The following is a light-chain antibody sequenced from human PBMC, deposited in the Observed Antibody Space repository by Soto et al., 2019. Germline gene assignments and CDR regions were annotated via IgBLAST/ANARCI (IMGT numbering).Light chain of an antibody. J-gene: IGKJ3*01. CDR2: GAS. Sequence: EIVLTQSPGTLSLSPGERATLSCRASQSVSSSYLAWYQQKPGQAPRLLIYGASSRATGIPDRFSGSGSGTDFTLTIIRLEPEYFAVYYCQQYCNSPPITFGPGTKVDIK. CDR1: QSVSSSY. CDR3: QQYCNSPPIT. V-gene: IGKV3-20*01.